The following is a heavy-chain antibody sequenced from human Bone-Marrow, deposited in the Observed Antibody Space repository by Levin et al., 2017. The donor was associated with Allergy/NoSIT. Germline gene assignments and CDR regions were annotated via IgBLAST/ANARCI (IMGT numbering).Heavy chain of an antibody. CDR1: GFTFSSYW. V-gene: IGHV3-7*01. CDR2: ITQDGSRK. Sequence: SCETSGFTFSSYWMNWVRRAPGKGLEWVASITQDGSRKYYVDSVKGRFTISRDNAKNSLYLQMNSLRAEDTALYYCASYRIVGAVPPVYYGMDVWGQGTTVTVSS. CDR3: ASYRIVGAVPPVYYGMDV. J-gene: IGHJ6*02. D-gene: IGHD1-26*01.